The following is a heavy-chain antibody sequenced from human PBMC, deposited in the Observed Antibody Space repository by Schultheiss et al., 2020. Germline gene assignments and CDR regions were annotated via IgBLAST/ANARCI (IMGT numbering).Heavy chain of an antibody. Sequence: SETLSLTCTVSGYSISSGYYWGWIRQPPGKGLEWIGEINHSGSTNYNPSLKSRVTISVDTSKNQFSLKLSSVTAADTAVYYCARVVISVWAQFIAVAGGGWFDPWGDVAPVNVSS. V-gene: IGHV4-38-2*02. CDR2: INHSGST. J-gene: IGHJ5*02. CDR1: GYSISSGYY. D-gene: IGHD6-19*01. CDR3: ARVVISVWAQFIAVAGGGWFDP.